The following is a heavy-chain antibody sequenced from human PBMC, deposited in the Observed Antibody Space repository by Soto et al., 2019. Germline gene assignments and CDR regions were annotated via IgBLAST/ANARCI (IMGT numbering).Heavy chain of an antibody. V-gene: IGHV1-18*01. CDR2: ISAYNGNT. CDR3: ARVPAHGSGSELYYYYFMDV. J-gene: IGHJ6*03. D-gene: IGHD3-10*01. Sequence: ASVTVSCKASGYTFTSYGISWVRQAPGQRLEWMGWISAYNGNTNYSQKLQGRVNMTTDTSTSIAYMELRSVRSDDTAVYYCARVPAHGSGSELYYYYFMDVWGKGTTV. CDR1: GYTFTSYG.